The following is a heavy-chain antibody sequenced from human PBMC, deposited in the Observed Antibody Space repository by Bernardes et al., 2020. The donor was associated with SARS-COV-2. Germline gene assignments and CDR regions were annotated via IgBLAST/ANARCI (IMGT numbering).Heavy chain of an antibody. D-gene: IGHD6-13*01. CDR2: IGVGGGTI. J-gene: IGHJ3*01. Sequence: GGSLRLSCTASGFTFSTFEMNWVRHVPGKGLEWLSYIGVGGGTIYYADSVRGRFTTSRDDAKNSLYLHMSSLRADDTALYYCARDDFSKWYSAPDLWGPGTMVSVSS. V-gene: IGHV3-48*03. CDR3: ARDDFSKWYSAPDL. CDR1: GFTFSTFE.